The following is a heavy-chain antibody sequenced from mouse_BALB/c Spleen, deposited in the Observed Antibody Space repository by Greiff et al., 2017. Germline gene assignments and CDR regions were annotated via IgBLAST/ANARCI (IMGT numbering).Heavy chain of an antibody. V-gene: IGHV5-12-2*01. D-gene: IGHD2-4*01. CDR3: ARDSSMITWFAY. J-gene: IGHJ3*01. CDR2: ISNGGGST. Sequence: EVMLVESGGGLVQPGGSLKLSCAASGFTFSSYTMSWVRQTPEKRLEWVAYISNGGGSTYYPDTVKGRFTISRDNAKNTLYLQMSSLKSEDTAMYYCARDSSMITWFAYWGQGTLVTVSA. CDR1: GFTFSSYT.